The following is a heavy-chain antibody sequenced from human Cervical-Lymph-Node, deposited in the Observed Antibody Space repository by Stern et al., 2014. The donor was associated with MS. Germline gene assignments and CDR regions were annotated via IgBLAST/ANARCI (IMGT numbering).Heavy chain of an antibody. CDR3: VRRVRGMDY. CDR2: VYYSGST. V-gene: IGHV4-59*08. D-gene: IGHD3-10*01. CDR1: GDSLSSNH. Sequence: VQLVESGPGLVKPSETLSLTCTVSGDSLSSNHWSWIRQFPGKGLEWIGYVYYSGSTNYNPSLKSRVNISVDMSTNQFSLKLSPVTAADTAVYYCVRRVRGMDYWGQGTLVTVSS. J-gene: IGHJ4*02.